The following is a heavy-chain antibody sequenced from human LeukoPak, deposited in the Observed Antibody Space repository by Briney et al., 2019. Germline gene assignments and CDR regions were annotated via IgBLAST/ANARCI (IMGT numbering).Heavy chain of an antibody. CDR2: INPSGGST. Sequence: ASVKVSCKASGYTFTSYYMHWVRQAPGQGLEWMGIINPSGGSTSYAQKFQGRVTMTRDTSTSTVYMELSSLRSEDTAVYYCARDRVVPAAMTGSYYYYYMDVWGKGTTVTVSS. J-gene: IGHJ6*03. D-gene: IGHD2-2*01. CDR3: ARDRVVPAAMTGSYYYYYMDV. V-gene: IGHV1-46*01. CDR1: GYTFTSYY.